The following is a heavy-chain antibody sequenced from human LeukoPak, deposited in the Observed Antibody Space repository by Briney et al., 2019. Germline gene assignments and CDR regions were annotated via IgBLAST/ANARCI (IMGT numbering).Heavy chain of an antibody. V-gene: IGHV3-7*01. CDR1: GFIFSNYW. CDR3: GRDNHRPFDL. J-gene: IGHJ4*02. CDR2: IKHDGREK. Sequence: GGSLRLSCAASGFIFSNYWMTWVRQAPGKGLEWVANIKHDGREKHYVDSVQGRFTISRDNAKNSVYLQMNRLRVEDTGMYYRGRDNHRPFDLWGQGSLVTVSS.